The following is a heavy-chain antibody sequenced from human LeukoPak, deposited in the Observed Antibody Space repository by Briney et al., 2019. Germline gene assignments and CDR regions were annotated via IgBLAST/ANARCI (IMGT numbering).Heavy chain of an antibody. CDR1: GYTFTSYG. J-gene: IGHJ4*02. Sequence: GASVKVSCKASGYTFTSYGISWVRQAPGQGLEWMGWMNPNSGNTGYAQKFQGRVTMTRNTSISTAYMELSSLRSEDTAVYYCARGRYYGSGSYYNAPDYWGQGTLVTVSS. V-gene: IGHV1-8*02. CDR3: ARGRYYGSGSYYNAPDY. D-gene: IGHD3-10*01. CDR2: MNPNSGNT.